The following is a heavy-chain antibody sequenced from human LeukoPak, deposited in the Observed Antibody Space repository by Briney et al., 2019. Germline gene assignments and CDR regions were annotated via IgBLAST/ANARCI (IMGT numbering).Heavy chain of an antibody. CDR3: ARDQGLTAPPPYGFDV. Sequence: SLKVSCKTSGGTFSSSAITWVRQAPGQGLEWMGRIIPVLNITTYAQKFQGSVTITADTSTSTVYMELSSLRSEETAVYYCARDQGLTAPPPYGFDVWGQGTTVIVSS. J-gene: IGHJ6*02. D-gene: IGHD5-18*01. V-gene: IGHV1-69*04. CDR2: IIPVLNIT. CDR1: GGTFSSSA.